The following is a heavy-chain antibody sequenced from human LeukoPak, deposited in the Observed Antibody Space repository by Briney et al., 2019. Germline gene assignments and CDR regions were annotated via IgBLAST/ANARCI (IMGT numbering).Heavy chain of an antibody. CDR2: INHNGST. D-gene: IGHD2-15*01. V-gene: IGHV4-34*01. CDR3: ARWKPRYCSGGTCYFNWFDP. Sequence: PSETLSLTCAVYGGSFSGYYWSWIRQPPGKGLEWIGEINHNGSTNYNPSLKSRVTISVDTSKNQFSLKLSSVTAADTAVYYCARWKPRYCSGGTCYFNWFDPWGQGTLVTVSS. CDR1: GGSFSGYY. J-gene: IGHJ5*02.